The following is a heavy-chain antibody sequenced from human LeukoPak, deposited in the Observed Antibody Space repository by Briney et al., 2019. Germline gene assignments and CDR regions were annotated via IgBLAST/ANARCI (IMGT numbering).Heavy chain of an antibody. Sequence: PGGSLRLSCAASGFTFNDYAMHWVRQAPGKGLEWVSGISWNSASIGYADSVKGRFTISRDSAKNSLYLQMNSLRAEDTALYYCAKGYSSGWYYYYMDVWGKGTTVTVSS. V-gene: IGHV3-9*01. CDR3: AKGYSSGWYYYYMDV. CDR2: ISWNSASI. CDR1: GFTFNDYA. J-gene: IGHJ6*03. D-gene: IGHD6-19*01.